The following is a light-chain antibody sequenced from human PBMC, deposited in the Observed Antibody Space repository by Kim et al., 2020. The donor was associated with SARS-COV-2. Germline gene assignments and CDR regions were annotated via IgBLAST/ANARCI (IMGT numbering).Light chain of an antibody. CDR1: QGFGLY. Sequence: PGERAPLSCRANQGFGLYLAWYQQKPGQAPRVLICAASVRDTGVPARFSGSGYGTDFTLTISSLEPEDFAVYYCQHRNNWPITFGRGTRLEIK. V-gene: IGKV3-11*01. J-gene: IGKJ5*01. CDR3: QHRNNWPIT. CDR2: AAS.